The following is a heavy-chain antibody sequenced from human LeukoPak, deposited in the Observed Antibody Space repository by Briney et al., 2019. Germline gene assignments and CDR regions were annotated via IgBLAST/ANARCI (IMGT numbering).Heavy chain of an antibody. Sequence: PSETLSLTCTVSGGSISSYYWSWIRQPAGKGLEWIGRIYTSGSTNYNPSLKSRVTMSVDTSKNQFSLKLSSVTAADTAVYYCARDGYCTNGVCTGGAFDIWGQGTMATVSS. CDR1: GGSISSYY. CDR3: ARDGYCTNGVCTGGAFDI. J-gene: IGHJ3*02. V-gene: IGHV4-4*07. D-gene: IGHD2-8*01. CDR2: IYTSGST.